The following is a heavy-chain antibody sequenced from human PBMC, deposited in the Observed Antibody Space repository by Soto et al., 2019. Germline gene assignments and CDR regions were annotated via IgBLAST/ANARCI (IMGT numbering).Heavy chain of an antibody. D-gene: IGHD3-10*01. J-gene: IGHJ5*02. CDR3: AVRGEGSRHHFDP. CDR2: SYPGDSDT. CDR1: GYXFTSYL. V-gene: IGHV5-51*01. Sequence: EXLKISCKCSGYXFTSYLIGWVRHMPGKGLEWMGISYPGDSDTRYSPSFQGQVTISADKSIRTAYLQWSSLKASDTDMYYCAVRGEGSRHHFDPWGQGTLVTVSS.